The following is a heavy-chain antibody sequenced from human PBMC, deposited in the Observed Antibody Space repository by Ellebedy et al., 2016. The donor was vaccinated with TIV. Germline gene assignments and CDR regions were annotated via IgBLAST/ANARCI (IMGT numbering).Heavy chain of an antibody. V-gene: IGHV1-46*01. J-gene: IGHJ4*02. CDR1: GYTFTSYY. CDR2: INPSGGRT. CDR3: ARDLFGGVTADY. D-gene: IGHD3-16*01. Sequence: ASVKVSXXASGYTFTSYYMHWVRQAPGQGLEWMGIINPSGGRTSNAQKFQGRVTMTRDTSTSTVYMELSSLRSEDTAVYYCARDLFGGVTADYWGQGTLVTVSS.